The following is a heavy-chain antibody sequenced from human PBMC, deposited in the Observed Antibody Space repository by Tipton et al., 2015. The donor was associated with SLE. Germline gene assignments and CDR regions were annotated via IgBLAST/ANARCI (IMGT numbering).Heavy chain of an antibody. V-gene: IGHV4-59*01. CDR1: GGSLSNYY. J-gene: IGHJ6*03. D-gene: IGHD3-10*01. Sequence: TLSLPCTVSGGSLSNYYWSWIRQSPGRGLEWIGYIHYSGSTNYNPSLKTRVTISVDTSKNQFSLKLHSVTAADTAIYYCARRPASRSYYNAYYYDYMDVWGKGTTVTVSS. CDR2: IHYSGST. CDR3: ARRPASRSYYNAYYYDYMDV.